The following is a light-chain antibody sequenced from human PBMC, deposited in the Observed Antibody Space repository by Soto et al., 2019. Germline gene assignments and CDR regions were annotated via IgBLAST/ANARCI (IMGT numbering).Light chain of an antibody. J-gene: IGKJ1*01. CDR2: DAS. Sequence: ILMTQSPATLSVSPGERATLSCRASQSVSNNLAWYQQKHGQAPRLLIYDASTRATGIPARFSGSGSGTEFTLPISGLQSEDFAVYYCQQYNNWPPWTFGQGTKVEIK. V-gene: IGKV3-15*01. CDR3: QQYNNWPPWT. CDR1: QSVSNN.